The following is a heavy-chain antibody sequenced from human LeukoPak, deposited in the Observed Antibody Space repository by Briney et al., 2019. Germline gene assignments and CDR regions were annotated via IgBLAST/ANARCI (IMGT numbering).Heavy chain of an antibody. CDR2: INPKSGGT. Sequence: GASVKVSCKASGYTFTGYYMHWVRQAPGQGLEWMGWINPKSGGTNDAQKFQGRVTMTRDTSISTAYMELSRLRSDDTAVYYCARSYYESSVAFDPWGQGTLVTVSS. V-gene: IGHV1-2*02. CDR3: ARSYYESSVAFDP. J-gene: IGHJ5*02. D-gene: IGHD3-22*01. CDR1: GYTFTGYY.